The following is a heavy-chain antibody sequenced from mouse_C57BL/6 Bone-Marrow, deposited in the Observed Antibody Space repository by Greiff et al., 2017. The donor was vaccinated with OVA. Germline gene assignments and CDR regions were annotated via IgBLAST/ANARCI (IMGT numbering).Heavy chain of an antibody. Sequence: EVQLVESGGGLVQPKGSLKLSCAASGFSFNTYAMNWVRQAPGKGLEWVARIRSKSNNYATYYADSVKDRFTISRDDSESMLYLQMNNLKTEDTAMYYCVRGSKGVFDYWGQGTTLTVSS. D-gene: IGHD1-1*01. CDR1: GFSFNTYA. CDR3: VRGSKGVFDY. V-gene: IGHV10-1*01. CDR2: IRSKSNNYAT. J-gene: IGHJ2*01.